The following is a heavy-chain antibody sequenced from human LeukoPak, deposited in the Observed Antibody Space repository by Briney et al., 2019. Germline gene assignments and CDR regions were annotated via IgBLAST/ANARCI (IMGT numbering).Heavy chain of an antibody. CDR3: ARGIVVVVAATHFDY. J-gene: IGHJ4*02. D-gene: IGHD2-15*01. V-gene: IGHV3-7*01. CDR1: GFTFSSYW. Sequence: GGSLRLSCAASGFTFSSYWMSWVRQAPGKGLERVANIKQDGSEKYYVDSVKGRFTISRDNAKNSLYLQMNSLRAEDTAVYYCARGIVVVVAATHFDYWGQGTLVTVSS. CDR2: IKQDGSEK.